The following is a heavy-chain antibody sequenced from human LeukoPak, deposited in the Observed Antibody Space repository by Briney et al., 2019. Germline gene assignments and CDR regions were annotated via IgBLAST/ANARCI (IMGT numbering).Heavy chain of an antibody. CDR3: AKVGIVVVPAANREFDY. D-gene: IGHD2-2*03. V-gene: IGHV3-23*01. CDR2: ISGSGGST. J-gene: IGHJ4*02. Sequence: GGSLRLSCAASGFTFSSYAMSWVRQAPGKGLEWVSAISGSGGSTYYADSVKGRFTISRDNSKNTLYLQMNSLRAEDTAVYYCAKVGIVVVPAANREFDYWGQGTLVTVSS. CDR1: GFTFSSYA.